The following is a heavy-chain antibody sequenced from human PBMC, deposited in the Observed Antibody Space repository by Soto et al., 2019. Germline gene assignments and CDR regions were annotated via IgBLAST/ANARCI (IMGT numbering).Heavy chain of an antibody. CDR2: INPATGVT. V-gene: IGHV1-3*01. Sequence: QVHLVQSGAEVQKPGASVRISCQASGYAFTTSAIHWVRQAPGQSLEWMGWINPATGVTKYSQNVRGRVTFALDTSATTAYMDLRSLASHDTAVYYCARAAGRSKLLPYYFDPWGQGTLVTVSS. D-gene: IGHD3-10*01. CDR3: ARAAGRSKLLPYYFDP. J-gene: IGHJ5*02. CDR1: GYAFTTSA.